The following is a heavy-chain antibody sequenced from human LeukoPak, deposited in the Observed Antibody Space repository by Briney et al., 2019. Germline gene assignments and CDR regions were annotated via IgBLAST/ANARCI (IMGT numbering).Heavy chain of an antibody. V-gene: IGHV4-59*01. D-gene: IGHD6-19*01. Sequence: SETLSHTCTVSGGSISSYYWSWIRQPPGKGLEWIGYIYYSGSTNYNPSLKSRVTISVDTSKNQFSLKLSSVTAADTAVYYCATRTAKDSSGWYYYYYYYMDVWGKGTTVTISS. CDR2: IYYSGST. J-gene: IGHJ6*03. CDR1: GGSISSYY. CDR3: ATRTAKDSSGWYYYYYYYMDV.